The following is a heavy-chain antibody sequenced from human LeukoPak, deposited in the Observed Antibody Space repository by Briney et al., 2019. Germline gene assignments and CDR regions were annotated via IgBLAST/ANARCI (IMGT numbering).Heavy chain of an antibody. J-gene: IGHJ4*02. CDR2: INPNSGGT. CDR1: GYTFTGYY. Sequence: ASVNVSCKASGYTFTGYYMHWVRQAPGQGLEWMGWINPNSGGTNYAQKFQGRVTMTRDTSISTAYMELSRLRSDDTAVYYCARGDYGDYEPLGDYWGQGTLVTVSS. D-gene: IGHD4-17*01. V-gene: IGHV1-2*02. CDR3: ARGDYGDYEPLGDY.